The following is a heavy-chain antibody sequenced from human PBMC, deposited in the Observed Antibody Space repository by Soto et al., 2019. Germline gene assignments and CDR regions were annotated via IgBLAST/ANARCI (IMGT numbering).Heavy chain of an antibody. CDR3: AHKVHLYSGYEFDY. CDR1: GFSLSTSGVG. Sequence: QITLKESGPTLVKPTQTLTLTCTFSGFSLSTSGVGVGWIRQPPGKALEWLALIYWDDDKRYSTSLKSRITITKDTSKNQVVLTMTNMDPVDTATYYCAHKVHLYSGYEFDYWGQGTLVTVSS. J-gene: IGHJ4*02. CDR2: IYWDDDK. V-gene: IGHV2-5*02. D-gene: IGHD5-12*01.